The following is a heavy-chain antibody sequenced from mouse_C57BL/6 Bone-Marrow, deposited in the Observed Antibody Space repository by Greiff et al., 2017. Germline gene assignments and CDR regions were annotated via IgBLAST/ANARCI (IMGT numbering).Heavy chain of an antibody. CDR1: GYTFTSYW. V-gene: IGHV1-64*01. CDR3: ARERLGREWFAY. Sequence: VKLQQPGAELVKPGASVKLSCKASGYTFTSYWMHWVKQRPGQGLEWIGMIHPNSGSTNYNEKFTSKATLTVDKSSSTAYMQLCSLTSEDSAVYYCARERLGREWFAYWGQGTLVTVSA. CDR2: IHPNSGST. D-gene: IGHD4-1*01. J-gene: IGHJ3*01.